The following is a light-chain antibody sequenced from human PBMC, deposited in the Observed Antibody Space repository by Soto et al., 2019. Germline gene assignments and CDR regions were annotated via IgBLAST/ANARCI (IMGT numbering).Light chain of an antibody. V-gene: IGKV1-27*01. CDR2: GAS. Sequence: DIQLTQSPSFLSASVGDRVTITCRASQGIGNYLAWYQHKPGKVPKLLIYGASTLQSRVPSRFSGGGSGTEFTLTISGLQIEDLATYYCQVYNNGPPGFGQGTRLEIK. J-gene: IGKJ5*01. CDR1: QGIGNY. CDR3: QVYNNGPPG.